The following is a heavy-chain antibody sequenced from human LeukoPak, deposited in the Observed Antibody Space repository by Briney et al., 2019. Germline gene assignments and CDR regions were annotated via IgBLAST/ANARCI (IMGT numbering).Heavy chain of an antibody. CDR1: GFTFSSYA. CDR3: ARSLYGDYVLYFDY. J-gene: IGHJ4*02. V-gene: IGHV3-30-3*01. Sequence: PGGSLRLSCAASGFTFSSYAMHWVRQAPGKGLEWVAVISYDGSNKYYADSVKGRFTISRDNSKNTLYLQMNSLRAEDTAAYYCARSLYGDYVLYFDYWGQGTLVTVSS. D-gene: IGHD4-17*01. CDR2: ISYDGSNK.